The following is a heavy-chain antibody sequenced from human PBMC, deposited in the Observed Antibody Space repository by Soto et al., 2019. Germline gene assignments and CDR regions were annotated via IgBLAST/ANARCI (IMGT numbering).Heavy chain of an antibody. CDR3: SRDSPPVDY. J-gene: IGHJ4*01. CDR2: ISAYNGNT. CDR1: GYTFTSYG. Sequence: QVQLVQSGAEVKKPGASVKVSCKASGYTFTSYGISWVRQAPGQGLEWMGWISAYNGNTKYAQKLQGSVAMTTDTPASPAHLEWRSLRSEDTAVDYCSRDSPPVDYWGHGTLVTVSS. V-gene: IGHV1-18*01.